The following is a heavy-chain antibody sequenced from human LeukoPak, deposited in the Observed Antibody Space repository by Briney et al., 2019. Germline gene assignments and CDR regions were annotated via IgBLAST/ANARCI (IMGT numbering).Heavy chain of an antibody. CDR1: GFTFDDYG. CDR2: INWNGGST. J-gene: IGHJ4*02. Sequence: GGSLRLSCAASGFTFDDYGMSWVRQAPGKGLEWVSGINWNGGSTGYADSVKGRFTISRDNAKNSLYLQMDSLRAEDTALYYCARLSSTYSSGWYVYWGQGTLVTVSS. V-gene: IGHV3-20*04. D-gene: IGHD6-19*01. CDR3: ARLSSTYSSGWYVY.